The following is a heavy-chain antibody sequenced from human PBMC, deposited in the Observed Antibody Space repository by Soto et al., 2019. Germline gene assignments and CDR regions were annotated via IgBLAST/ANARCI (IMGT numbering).Heavy chain of an antibody. CDR2: ISCCGGST. CDR3: AKADGEQWLIPHLDN. V-gene: IGHV3-23*01. D-gene: IGHD6-19*01. Sequence: EVQLLESGGGVVQPGGSLRLSCEASGFNFKKFAMGWVRQAPGEGLEWVSGISCCGGSTSYADSVKGRFTLARDDSKNTVSLPLNSLRFEDTARYFCAKADGEQWLIPHLDNWGQGTLVTVS. J-gene: IGHJ4*02. CDR1: GFNFKKFA.